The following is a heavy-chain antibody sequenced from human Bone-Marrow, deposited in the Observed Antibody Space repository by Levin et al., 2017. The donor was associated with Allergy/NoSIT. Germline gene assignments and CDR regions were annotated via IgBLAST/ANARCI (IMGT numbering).Heavy chain of an antibody. CDR2: LNPDSGKT. Sequence: GASVKVSCKASGYIFNNYDINWVRQATGQGLEWMGWLNPDSGKTGHGQKFQGRVKMTRNTSTGTAYIELSSLRSDDTAVYYCARGGGYDPLLGMEVWGQGTTVTVSS. CDR3: ARGGGYDPLLGMEV. CDR1: GYIFNNYD. D-gene: IGHD5-12*01. V-gene: IGHV1-8*01. J-gene: IGHJ6*02.